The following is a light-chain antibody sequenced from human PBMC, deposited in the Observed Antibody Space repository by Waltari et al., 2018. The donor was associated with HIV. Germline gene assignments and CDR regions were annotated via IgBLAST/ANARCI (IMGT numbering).Light chain of an antibody. J-gene: IGKJ4*01. CDR2: DAS. V-gene: IGKV1-33*01. Sequence: DIQMTQSPSSLSASVGDRVTFPCQASQDISNSLSWYQQKPGKAPKLLIYDASNLKAGVPSMFSGSGSGTDFAFTIKSLQPEDFATYYCQQSDNVLSLTFGGGTKVEI. CDR3: QQSDNVLSLT. CDR1: QDISNS.